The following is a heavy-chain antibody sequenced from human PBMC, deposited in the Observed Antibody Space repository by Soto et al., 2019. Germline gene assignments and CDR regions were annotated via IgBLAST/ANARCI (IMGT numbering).Heavy chain of an antibody. Sequence: SGTLSLTCTVSGGSIRSSSYYWGWIRQPPGKGLEWIGSLCYGGSTYYNPPLKSRVTISVDTSKNQFSLKLSSVTAADTAVYYYASWRYYYDSSGYYEGDYWGQGTLVTVSS. CDR1: GGSIRSSSYY. CDR2: LCYGGST. J-gene: IGHJ4*02. CDR3: ASWRYYYDSSGYYEGDY. V-gene: IGHV4-39*01. D-gene: IGHD3-22*01.